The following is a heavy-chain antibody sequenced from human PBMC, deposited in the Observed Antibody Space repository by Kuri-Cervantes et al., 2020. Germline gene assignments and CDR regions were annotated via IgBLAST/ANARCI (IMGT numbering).Heavy chain of an antibody. CDR3: ARGEGAAAGTSY. Sequence: LRLSCTVSGDSISSDRYYWTWIRQPAGKGLEWIGRIYTSGSTNYNPSLKSRVTISADTSKNQISLKLSSVTAADTAVYYCARGEGAAAGTSYWGQGTLVTVSS. CDR2: IYTSGST. V-gene: IGHV4-61*02. CDR1: GDSISSDRYY. D-gene: IGHD6-13*01. J-gene: IGHJ4*02.